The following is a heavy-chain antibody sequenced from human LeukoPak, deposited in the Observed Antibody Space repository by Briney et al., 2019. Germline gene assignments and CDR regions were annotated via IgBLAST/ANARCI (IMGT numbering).Heavy chain of an antibody. CDR3: AKDNPSGGDLLY. Sequence: GGSPRLSCAASGSTFDDYAMHWVRQAPGKGLEWVSLISGDGGSTYYADSVKGRFTISRDNSKNSLYLQMNSLRTEDTALYYCAKDNPSGGDLLYWRQGTLVTVSS. J-gene: IGHJ4*02. CDR1: GSTFDDYA. D-gene: IGHD2-21*02. V-gene: IGHV3-43*02. CDR2: ISGDGGST.